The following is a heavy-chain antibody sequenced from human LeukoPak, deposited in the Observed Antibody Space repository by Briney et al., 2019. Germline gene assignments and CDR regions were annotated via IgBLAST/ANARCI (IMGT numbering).Heavy chain of an antibody. Sequence: ASVKVSCKASGYTFTGYYMHWVRQAPGQGLEWMGWINPNSGGTNYAQKFQGRVTMTRDTSISTAYMELSRLRSDGTAVYYCPRDSPSDSSGYYFGFDYWGQGTLITVSS. CDR2: INPNSGGT. CDR3: PRDSPSDSSGYYFGFDY. V-gene: IGHV1-2*02. D-gene: IGHD3-22*01. J-gene: IGHJ4*02. CDR1: GYTFTGYY.